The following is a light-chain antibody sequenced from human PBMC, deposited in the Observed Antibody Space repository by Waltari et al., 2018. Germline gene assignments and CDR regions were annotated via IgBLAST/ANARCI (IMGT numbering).Light chain of an antibody. CDR2: GAS. CDR1: QTITGSW. V-gene: IGKV3-20*01. CDR3: QQYDGSVVT. J-gene: IGKJ4*01. Sequence: EIVLTQSPGTLSVSPGERVTVSCRASQTITGSWLTWYHQKPGPAPRLPIYGASNRAPGIPDRFSGSGSGTDFTLTISRLEPEDSAVYYCQQYDGSVVTFGGGTKVEIK.